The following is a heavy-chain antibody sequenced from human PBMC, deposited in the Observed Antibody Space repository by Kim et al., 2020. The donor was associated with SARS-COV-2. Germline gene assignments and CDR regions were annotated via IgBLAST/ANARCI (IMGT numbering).Heavy chain of an antibody. CDR3: AREGDYSGSGSFLRWFDP. J-gene: IGHJ5*02. Sequence: SETLSLTCTVSGGSVSSGSYYWSWIRQPPGKGLEWIGYIYYSGSTNYNPSLKSRVTISVDTSKTQFSLKLSSVTAADTAVYYCAREGDYSGSGSFLRWFDPWGQGTLVTVSS. CDR2: IYYSGST. CDR1: GGSVSSGSYY. V-gene: IGHV4-61*01. D-gene: IGHD3-10*01.